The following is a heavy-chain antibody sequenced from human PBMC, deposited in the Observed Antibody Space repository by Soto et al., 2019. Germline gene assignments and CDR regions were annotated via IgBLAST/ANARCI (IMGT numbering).Heavy chain of an antibody. Sequence: EVHLVESGGGLVQPGGSLRLSCAASGFTFSTYWMSWVHQAPGKGLEWVANINQDGSERYYVDSVMDRFTISRDNAKNSLYLQMTSLRADDTAVYYCARPRGWNIVIIPAASDYWGQGTLVTVSS. V-gene: IGHV3-7*01. CDR3: ARPRGWNIVIIPAASDY. D-gene: IGHD2-2*01. J-gene: IGHJ4*02. CDR2: INQDGSER. CDR1: GFTFSTYW.